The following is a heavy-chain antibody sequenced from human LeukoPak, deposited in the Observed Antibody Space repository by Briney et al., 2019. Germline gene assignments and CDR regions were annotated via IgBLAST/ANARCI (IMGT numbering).Heavy chain of an antibody. D-gene: IGHD5-12*01. CDR2: IIPILGIA. CDR1: GGTFSSYA. J-gene: IGHJ4*02. CDR3: ARVDSGYDRDPDY. V-gene: IGHV1-69*04. Sequence: SVKVSCKASGGTFSSYAISWVRQAPGQGLEWMGRIIPILGIANYAQKFQGRVTITADKSTSTAYMELSSLRSEDTAVYYCARVDSGYDRDPDYWGQGTLVTVSS.